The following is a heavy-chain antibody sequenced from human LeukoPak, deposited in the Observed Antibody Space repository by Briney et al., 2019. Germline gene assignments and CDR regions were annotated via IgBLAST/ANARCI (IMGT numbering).Heavy chain of an antibody. CDR3: ARADCSSSTCYLRRSWFDH. J-gene: IGHJ5*02. CDR2: ISTSSRYI. Sequence: AGGSLRLFCAASGFTLSKYDMNWVRQAPGKGLEWVSSISTSSRYIYYKDSVRGRFTISRDDAKNSLYLEMNSLRAEDTAVYYCARADCSSSTCYLRRSWFDHWAQGTLVTVSS. V-gene: IGHV3-21*01. CDR1: GFTLSKYD. D-gene: IGHD2-2*01.